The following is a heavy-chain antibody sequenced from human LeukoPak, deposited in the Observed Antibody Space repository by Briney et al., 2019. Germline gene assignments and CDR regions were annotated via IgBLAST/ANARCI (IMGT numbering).Heavy chain of an antibody. J-gene: IGHJ4*02. D-gene: IGHD3-10*02. CDR1: RFTLRSYS. Sequence: GGSLRLSCACSRFTLRSYSMNWVRQPRAKGLEWVSSISSSSSYIYYADSVKGRFTISRDNAKNSLYLQMNSLRAEDTAVYYCARAPMFTVAVPDYWGQGTLVTVSS. CDR3: ARAPMFTVAVPDY. CDR2: ISSSSSYI. V-gene: IGHV3-21*01.